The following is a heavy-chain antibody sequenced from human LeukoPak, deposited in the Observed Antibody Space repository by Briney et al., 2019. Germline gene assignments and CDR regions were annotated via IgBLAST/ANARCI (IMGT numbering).Heavy chain of an antibody. J-gene: IGHJ4*02. D-gene: IGHD4-23*01. CDR3: ARDLFTLYGGNSGFHFDY. Sequence: GASVKVSCKASGYTFTGYYMHWLRQAPGQGLEWMGWINPNSGVTNYAQKFQGRVTMTRATSISTAYMELSSLRSDDTAVYYCARDLFTLYGGNSGFHFDYWGQGALVTVSS. CDR1: GYTFTGYY. V-gene: IGHV1-2*02. CDR2: INPNSGVT.